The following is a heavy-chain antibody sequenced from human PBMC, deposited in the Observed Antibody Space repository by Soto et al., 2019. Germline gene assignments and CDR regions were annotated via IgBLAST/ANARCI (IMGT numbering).Heavy chain of an antibody. Sequence: ASVKVSCKASGYTFTDYHIHWVRQAPGQGLEFMGWINANNGGAGSAQQFQGRVTVTRDTSITTVYMELSNLRSDDTAVYYCAREGGSETLQPSYNWFDTWGQVTLVTVS. CDR1: GYTFTDYH. J-gene: IGHJ5*02. D-gene: IGHD6-25*01. V-gene: IGHV1-2*02. CDR3: AREGGSETLQPSYNWFDT. CDR2: INANNGGA.